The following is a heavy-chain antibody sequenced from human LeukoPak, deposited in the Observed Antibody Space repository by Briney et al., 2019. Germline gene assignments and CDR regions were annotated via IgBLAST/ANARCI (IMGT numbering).Heavy chain of an antibody. J-gene: IGHJ4*02. Sequence: GGSLRLSCAASGFTFSSYSMNWVRQAPGKGLEWVSYISSSGSTIYYADSVKGRFTISRDNAKNSLYLQMNSLRAEDTAVYYCAREERIVGAAFDYWGQGTLVTVSS. CDR2: ISSSGSTI. CDR1: GFTFSSYS. V-gene: IGHV3-48*04. CDR3: AREERIVGAAFDY. D-gene: IGHD1-26*01.